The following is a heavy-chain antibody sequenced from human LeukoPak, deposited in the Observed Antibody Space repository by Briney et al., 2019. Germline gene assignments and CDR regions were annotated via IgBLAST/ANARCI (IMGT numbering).Heavy chain of an antibody. CDR3: AKFVYGGSYSAFDY. CDR1: GFTFSTYS. J-gene: IGHJ4*02. D-gene: IGHD1-26*01. Sequence: GGSLTLSCPASGFTFSTYSMNWVRQPPGKGLDWVSYISTSSSTIYYADSVKGRFTISRDNAKNSLYLQMNSLRAEDTAVYYCAKFVYGGSYSAFDYWGQGTLVTVSS. CDR2: ISTSSSTI. V-gene: IGHV3-48*01.